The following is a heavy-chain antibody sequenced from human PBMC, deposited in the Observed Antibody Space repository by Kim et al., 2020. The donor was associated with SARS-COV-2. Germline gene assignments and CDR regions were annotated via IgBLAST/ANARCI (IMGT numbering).Heavy chain of an antibody. CDR3: ARALPPYDFWSGYYTIFDY. CDR2: IYYSGST. J-gene: IGHJ4*02. Sequence: SETLSLTCTVSGGSISSGGYYWSWIRQHPGKGLEWIGYIYYSGSTYYNPSLKSRVTISVDTSKNQFSLKLSSVTAADTAVYYCARALPPYDFWSGYYTIFDYWGQGTLVTVSS. D-gene: IGHD3-3*01. V-gene: IGHV4-31*03. CDR1: GGSISSGGYY.